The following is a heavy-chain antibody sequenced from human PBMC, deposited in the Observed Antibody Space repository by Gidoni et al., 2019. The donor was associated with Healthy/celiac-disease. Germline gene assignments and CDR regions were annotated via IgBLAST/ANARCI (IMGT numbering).Heavy chain of an antibody. CDR3: ARDWATVTFYYYYGMDV. J-gene: IGHJ6*02. CDR1: GYTFTGYY. Sequence: QVQLVQSGAEVKKPGASVKVSCKASGYTFTGYYMHWVRQAPGQGLEWMGWINPNSGGTNYAQKFQGRVTMTRDTSISTAYMELSRLRSDDTAVYYCARDWATVTFYYYYGMDVWGQGTTVTVSS. V-gene: IGHV1-2*02. D-gene: IGHD4-4*01. CDR2: INPNSGGT.